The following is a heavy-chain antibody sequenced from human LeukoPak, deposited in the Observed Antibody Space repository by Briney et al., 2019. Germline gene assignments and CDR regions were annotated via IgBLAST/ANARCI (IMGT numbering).Heavy chain of an antibody. D-gene: IGHD4-23*01. V-gene: IGHV4-59*01. CDR3: ARVQGDYGGNSGGYYYYYGMDV. J-gene: IGHJ6*02. CDR1: GGSISSYY. CDR2: IYYSGST. Sequence: PSETLSLTCTVSGGSISSYYWGWIRQPPGKGLEWIGYIYYSGSTNYNPSLKSRVTISVDTSKNQFSLKLSSVTAADTAVYYCARVQGDYGGNSGGYYYYYGMDVWGQGTTVTVSS.